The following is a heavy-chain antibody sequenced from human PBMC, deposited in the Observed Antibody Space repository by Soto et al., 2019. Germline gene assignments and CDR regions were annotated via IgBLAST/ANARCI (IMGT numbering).Heavy chain of an antibody. CDR3: AREDSIIIPAVSDF. V-gene: IGHV3-21*01. CDR1: GCAFNNYG. J-gene: IGHJ4*02. Sequence: SLRLSCTVSGCAFNNYGINWVRQAPGKGLEWVSSISKSDYTYYSDSVKGRFTISRDNAKNSVSLQMNTLRVEDTAVYFCAREDSIIIPAVSDFWGQGTLVTVSS. D-gene: IGHD2-2*01. CDR2: ISKSDYT.